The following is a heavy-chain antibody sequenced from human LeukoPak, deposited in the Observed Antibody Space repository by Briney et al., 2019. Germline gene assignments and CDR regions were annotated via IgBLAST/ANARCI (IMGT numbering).Heavy chain of an antibody. CDR2: IRYDGSNK. CDR3: ARDSGYYDSSEAFDI. CDR1: GFTFSSYG. V-gene: IGHV3-30*02. Sequence: GGSLRLSCAASGFTFSSYGMHWVRQAPGKGLEWVAFIRYDGSNKYYADSVKGRFTISRDNSKNTLFLQMNSLRAEDTAVYYCARDSGYYDSSEAFDIWGQGTMVTVSS. J-gene: IGHJ3*02. D-gene: IGHD3-22*01.